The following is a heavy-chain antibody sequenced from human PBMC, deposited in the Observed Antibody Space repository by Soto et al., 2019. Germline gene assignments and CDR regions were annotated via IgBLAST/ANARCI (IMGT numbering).Heavy chain of an antibody. J-gene: IGHJ3*02. CDR2: ISGSGGST. CDR3: AKWGPGGDYFPPLRDAFDI. D-gene: IGHD4-17*01. V-gene: IGHV3-23*01. Sequence: EVQLLESGGGLVQPGGSLRLSCAASGFTFSIYAMSWVRQAPGKGLAWVSAISGSGGSTYYADSVKGRFTISRDNSENTLYLQRNSLRADDTAIYSCAKWGPGGDYFPPLRDAFDIWGHGTVVTVSS. CDR1: GFTFSIYA.